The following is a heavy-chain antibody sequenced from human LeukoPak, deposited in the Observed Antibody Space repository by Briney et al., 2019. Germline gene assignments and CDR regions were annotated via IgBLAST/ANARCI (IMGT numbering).Heavy chain of an antibody. CDR3: ASGLTASGAFDI. V-gene: IGHV1-8*01. CDR1: GYTFTSYD. J-gene: IGHJ3*02. CDR2: MNPNSGNT. Sequence: ASVKVSCKASGYTFTSYDINWVRQATGQGLEWMGWMNPNSGNTGYAQKFQGRVTMTRNTSISTAYMELSSLRSEDTAVYYCASGLTASGAFDIWGQGTVVTVSS.